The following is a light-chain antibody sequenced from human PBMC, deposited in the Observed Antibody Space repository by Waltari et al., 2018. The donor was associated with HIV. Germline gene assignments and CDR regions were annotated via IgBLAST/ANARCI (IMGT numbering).Light chain of an antibody. Sequence: QSALTQPASVSGSPGQSITISCTGTSSDVGGYNLVSWYQQHPGKAPKLMIYEVSKRPSGVSNRFAGSKSGNTASLTIFGRQAEDEADYYCCAYAGSTTYVIFGGGTKLTVL. J-gene: IGLJ2*01. CDR2: EVS. V-gene: IGLV2-23*02. CDR1: SSDVGGYNL. CDR3: CAYAGSTTYVI.